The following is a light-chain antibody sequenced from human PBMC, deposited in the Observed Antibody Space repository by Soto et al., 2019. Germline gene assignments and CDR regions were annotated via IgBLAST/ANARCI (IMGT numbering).Light chain of an antibody. V-gene: IGLV1-40*01. J-gene: IGLJ1*01. Sequence: QSVLTQPASVSGAPGQRVTISCTGCSSNIGAGCEVHWYQHLPGKAPKLLIYGNTNRPSGVPDRFSGSKSGTSASLAITGLQAEDEADYYCQSYDSSLSASYVFGGGTRSPS. CDR1: SSNIGAGCE. CDR3: QSYDSSLSASYV. CDR2: GNT.